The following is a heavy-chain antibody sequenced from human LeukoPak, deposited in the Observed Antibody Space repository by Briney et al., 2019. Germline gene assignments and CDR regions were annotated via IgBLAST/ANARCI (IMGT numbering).Heavy chain of an antibody. CDR2: IWDDGSDE. CDR1: GITFNIYH. CDR3: AKDRGSGVGEYSWGQFDY. J-gene: IGHJ4*02. Sequence: PGRSLILSCAASGITFNIYHMHWVRQAPGKGLEWVAVIWDDGSDEYYADSVKGRFTIFGDKSKDTLYLQMNSLRAEDTAVYYCAKDRGSGVGEYSWGQFDYWGQGTRVTVSS. V-gene: IGHV3-33*03. D-gene: IGHD3-10*01.